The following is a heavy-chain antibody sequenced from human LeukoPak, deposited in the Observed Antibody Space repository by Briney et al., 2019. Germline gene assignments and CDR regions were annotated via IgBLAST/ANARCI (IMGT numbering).Heavy chain of an antibody. J-gene: IGHJ4*02. Sequence: GGSLRLSCAASGFTFSSYSMNWVRQAPGKGLEWVSSISSSSSYIYYADSVKGRFTISRDNAKNSLYLQMNSLRAEDTAVYYCARDEIEYDILTGYLSYWGQGTLVTVSS. CDR1: GFTFSSYS. D-gene: IGHD3-9*01. V-gene: IGHV3-21*01. CDR2: ISSSSSYI. CDR3: ARDEIEYDILTGYLSY.